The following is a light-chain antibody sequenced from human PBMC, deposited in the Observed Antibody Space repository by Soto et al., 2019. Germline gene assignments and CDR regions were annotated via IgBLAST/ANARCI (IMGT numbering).Light chain of an antibody. CDR1: QSISSW. CDR2: KAS. CDR3: QQYNSYWT. Sequence: DIQMTQSPSTLSASVGDRVTITYRASQSISSWLAWYQQKPGKAPKLLIYKASSLESGVPSRFSGSGSGTEFTLTISSLQPDDFETYYCQQYNSYWTFGQGTKVEIK. V-gene: IGKV1-5*03. J-gene: IGKJ1*01.